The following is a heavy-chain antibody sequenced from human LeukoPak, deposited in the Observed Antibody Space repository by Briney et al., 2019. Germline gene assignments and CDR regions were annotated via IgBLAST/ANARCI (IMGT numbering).Heavy chain of an antibody. CDR2: INHSGST. CDR3: ARGYPDIVVVPAAILFDY. D-gene: IGHD2-2*02. Sequence: PSETLSLTCTVSGYSISSGYYWGWIRQPPGKGLEWIGEINHSGSTNYNPSLKSRVTISVDTSKNQFSLKLSSVTAADTAVYYCARGYPDIVVVPAAILFDYWGQGTLVTVSS. CDR1: GYSISSGYY. J-gene: IGHJ4*02. V-gene: IGHV4-38-2*02.